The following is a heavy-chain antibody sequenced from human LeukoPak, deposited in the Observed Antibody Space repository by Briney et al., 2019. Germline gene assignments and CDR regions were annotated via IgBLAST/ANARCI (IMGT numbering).Heavy chain of an antibody. V-gene: IGHV3-30*02. Sequence: GGSLRLSCAASGFTFSSYGMHWVRQAPGKGLEWVAFIRYDGSNKYYADSVKGRFTISRDNSKNTLYLQMNSLRAEDTAVYYCARVQGSYAVFDHWGQGTLVTVPS. J-gene: IGHJ4*02. CDR2: IRYDGSNK. D-gene: IGHD1-26*01. CDR3: ARVQGSYAVFDH. CDR1: GFTFSSYG.